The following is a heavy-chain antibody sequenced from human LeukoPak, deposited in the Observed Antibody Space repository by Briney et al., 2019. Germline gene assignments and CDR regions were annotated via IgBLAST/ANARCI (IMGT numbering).Heavy chain of an antibody. CDR3: ARGVRLGP. CDR1: GGSFSGYY. Sequence: SETLSLTCAVYGGSFSGYYWSWIRQPPGKGLEWIGEINHSGSTNYNPSLKSRVTISVDTSKNQFSLKLSSVTAADTAVYYCARGVRLGPWGQGTLVTVSS. V-gene: IGHV4-34*01. D-gene: IGHD3-16*01. CDR2: INHSGST. J-gene: IGHJ5*02.